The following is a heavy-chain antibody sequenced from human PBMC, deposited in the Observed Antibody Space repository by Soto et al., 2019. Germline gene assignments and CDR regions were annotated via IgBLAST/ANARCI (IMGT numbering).Heavy chain of an antibody. D-gene: IGHD6-19*01. CDR3: ARVHSSGSFDY. J-gene: IGHJ4*02. CDR1: GFTFSSYA. V-gene: IGHV3-30-3*01. Sequence: GGSLRLSCAASGFTFSSYAMHWVRQAPGKGLEWVAVISYDGSNKYYADSVKGRFTISRDNSKNTLYLQMNSLRAEDTAVCYCARVHSSGSFDYWGQGPLVTVSS. CDR2: ISYDGSNK.